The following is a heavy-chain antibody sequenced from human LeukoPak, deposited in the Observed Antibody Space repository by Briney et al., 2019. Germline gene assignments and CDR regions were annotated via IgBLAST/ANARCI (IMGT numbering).Heavy chain of an antibody. CDR1: GGSISSGDYY. J-gene: IGHJ3*02. CDR2: IYYSGST. V-gene: IGHV4-61*08. CDR3: ARDSPYYDSSGYQGSFDI. D-gene: IGHD3-22*01. Sequence: SQTLSLTCTVSGGSISSGDYYWSWIRQPPGKGLEWIGYIYYSGSTNYNPSLKSRVTISVDTSKNQFSLKLSSVTAADTAVYYCARDSPYYDSSGYQGSFDIWGQGTMVTVSS.